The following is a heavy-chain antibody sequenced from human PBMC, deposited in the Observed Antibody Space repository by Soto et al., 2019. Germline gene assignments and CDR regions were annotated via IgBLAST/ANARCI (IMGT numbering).Heavy chain of an antibody. J-gene: IGHJ6*03. V-gene: IGHV4-59*08. D-gene: IGHD5-12*01. CDR2: IYYSGST. Sequence: SETLSLTCTVSGGSISSYYWSWIRQPPGKGLEWIGYIYYSGSTNYNPSLKSRVTISVDTSKNQFSLKLSSVTAADTAVYYCARQGGGYSGYDLYYYYFLGVWGKGTTVTVSS. CDR1: GGSISSYY. CDR3: ARQGGGYSGYDLYYYYFLGV.